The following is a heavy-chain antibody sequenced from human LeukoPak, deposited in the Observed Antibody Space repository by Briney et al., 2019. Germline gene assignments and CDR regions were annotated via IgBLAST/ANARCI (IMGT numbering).Heavy chain of an antibody. Sequence: PGGSLRLSCTASGFTFGDYAMSWVRQAPGKGLEWVGFIRSKAYGGTTEYAASVKGRFTISRDDSKSIAYLQMNSLKTEDTAVYYCTTYKQLVKNWGQGTLVTVSS. D-gene: IGHD6-13*01. CDR2: IRSKAYGGTT. J-gene: IGHJ4*02. CDR1: GFTFGDYA. V-gene: IGHV3-49*04. CDR3: TTYKQLVKN.